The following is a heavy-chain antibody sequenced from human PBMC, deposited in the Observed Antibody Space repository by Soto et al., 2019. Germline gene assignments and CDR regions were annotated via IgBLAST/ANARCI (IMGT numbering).Heavy chain of an antibody. Sequence: SDTVSLTCAVCGGSICIYDGGWFRQTAGKGLEWIGRIYPSGNTNYNPSLKSRVTMSIYTSKNQLSLKLRSVTAADTAVYFCAGDEAYYSSGVDVWGQGTAVTVSS. CDR3: AGDEAYYSSGVDV. CDR1: GGSICIYD. J-gene: IGHJ6*02. V-gene: IGHV4-4*07. CDR2: IYPSGNT.